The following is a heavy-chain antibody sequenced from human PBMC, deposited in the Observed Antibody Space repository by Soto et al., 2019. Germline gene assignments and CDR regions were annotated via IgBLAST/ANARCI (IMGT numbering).Heavy chain of an antibody. Sequence: PSETLSLTCTVSGDSISPYFWSWIRQPPGKGLEFIAYIYYRGNTVYNPSLKSRATIPVDTSKNQFSLTLSSVPAADTAMYYCGGHELETGSYSPTVSWGKAPMVTV. CDR1: GDSISPYF. D-gene: IGHD1-26*01. V-gene: IGHV4-59*08. CDR3: GGHELETGSYSPTVS. J-gene: IGHJ6*03. CDR2: IYYRGNT.